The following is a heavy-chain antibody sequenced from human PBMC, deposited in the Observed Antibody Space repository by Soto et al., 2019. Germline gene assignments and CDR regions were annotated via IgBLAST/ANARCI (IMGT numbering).Heavy chain of an antibody. CDR3: SSSGLDDSSGYYYGIDY. CDR1: GYTFTSYY. Sequence: ASVKVSCKASGYTFTSYYMHWVRQAPGQGLEWMGIINPSGGSTSYAQKFQGRVTMTRDTSTSTVYMELSSLRSEDTAVYYCSSSGLDDSSGYYYGIDYWGRGTLVTVSS. J-gene: IGHJ4*02. V-gene: IGHV1-46*01. D-gene: IGHD3-22*01. CDR2: INPSGGST.